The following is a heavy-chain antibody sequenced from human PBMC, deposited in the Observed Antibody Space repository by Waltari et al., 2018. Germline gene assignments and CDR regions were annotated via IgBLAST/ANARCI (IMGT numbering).Heavy chain of an antibody. Sequence: EVQLVESGGGLVQPGGSLRLSCAASGFTFSSYWMSWVRQAPGKGLEWVANIKQDGSEKYYVDSVKGRLTISRDNAKNSLYLQMNSRRAEDTAVYYCARAPRITIFGVVTGNAFDIWGQGTMVTVSS. V-gene: IGHV3-7*03. CDR1: GFTFSSYW. J-gene: IGHJ3*02. D-gene: IGHD3-3*01. CDR3: ARAPRITIFGVVTGNAFDI. CDR2: IKQDGSEK.